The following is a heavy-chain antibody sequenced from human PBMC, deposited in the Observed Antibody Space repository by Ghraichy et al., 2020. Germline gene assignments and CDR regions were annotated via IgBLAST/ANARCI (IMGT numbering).Heavy chain of an antibody. D-gene: IGHD2-15*01. V-gene: IGHV4-4*07. CDR1: GGSISSYY. CDR2: IYTSGST. Sequence: SETLSLTCTVSGGSISSYYWSWIRQPAGKGLEWIGRIYTSGSTNYNPSLKSRVTMSVDTSKNQFSLKLSSVTAADTAVYYCARDSAVVVAAPSSQARIFDYWGQGTLVTVSS. J-gene: IGHJ4*02. CDR3: ARDSAVVVAAPSSQARIFDY.